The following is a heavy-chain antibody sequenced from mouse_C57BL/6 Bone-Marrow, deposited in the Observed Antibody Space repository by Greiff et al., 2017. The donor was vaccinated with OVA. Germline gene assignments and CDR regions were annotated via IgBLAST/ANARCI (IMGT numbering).Heavy chain of an antibody. CDR3: AREGGCYHWYFDV. CDR2: INPGSGGT. V-gene: IGHV1-54*01. CDR1: GYAFTNYL. J-gene: IGHJ1*03. D-gene: IGHD2-12*01. Sequence: QVQLKESGAELVRPGTSVKVSCKASGYAFTNYLIEWVKQRPGQGLEWIGVINPGSGGTNYNEKFKGKATLTADKSSSTAYMQLSSLTSEDSAVYFCAREGGCYHWYFDVWGTGTTVTVSS.